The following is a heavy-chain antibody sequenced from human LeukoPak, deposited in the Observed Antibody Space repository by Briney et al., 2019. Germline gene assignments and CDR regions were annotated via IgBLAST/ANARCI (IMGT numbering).Heavy chain of an antibody. CDR1: GGSVSSWY. CDR3: ARELLGYCSSTSCPPPSVAFDI. J-gene: IGHJ3*02. D-gene: IGHD2-2*01. V-gene: IGHV4-59*02. Sequence: SETLSLTCTVSGGSVSSWYWSWIRQPPGKGLEWIGYIYDSGNTNYNPSLKSRVTMSVDTSKNQFSLKLSSVTAADTAVYYCARELLGYCSSTSCPPPSVAFDIWGQGTMVTVSS. CDR2: IYDSGNT.